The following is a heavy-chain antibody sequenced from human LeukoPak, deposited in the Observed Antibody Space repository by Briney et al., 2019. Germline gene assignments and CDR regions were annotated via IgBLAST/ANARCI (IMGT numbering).Heavy chain of an antibody. CDR1: GFTFSSYS. V-gene: IGHV3-21*01. D-gene: IGHD5-18*01. CDR3: ARVRGGYSYGYGALDI. Sequence: PGGSLRLSCAASGFTFSSYSMDWVRQAPGKGLEWVSSTTSTSSYIYYADSVKGRFTISRDNAKNSLYLQINSLRVEDTAVYYCARVRGGYSYGYGALDIWGQGTVVTVSS. J-gene: IGHJ3*02. CDR2: TTSTSSYI.